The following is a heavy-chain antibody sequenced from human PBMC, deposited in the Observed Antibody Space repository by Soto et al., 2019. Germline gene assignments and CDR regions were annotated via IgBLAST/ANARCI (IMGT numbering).Heavy chain of an antibody. CDR2: ISAYNGNT. V-gene: IGHV1-18*04. CDR3: AREGRIRDYGMDV. CDR1: GYTFANYG. Sequence: ASVKVSCKASGYTFANYGISWVRQAPGQGLEWMGWISAYNGNTNYAQKFQGRVTMTTDTSTSTAYMELRSLRSDDTAVYYCAREGRIRDYGMDVWGQGTTVTVSS. J-gene: IGHJ6*02. D-gene: IGHD2-15*01.